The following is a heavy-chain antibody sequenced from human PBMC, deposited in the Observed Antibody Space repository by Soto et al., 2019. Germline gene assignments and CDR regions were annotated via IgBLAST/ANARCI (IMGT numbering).Heavy chain of an antibody. CDR2: IIPIFGTA. CDR3: ARAPYDILPGYYPYYYYYGMDV. CDR1: GGTFSSYA. Sequence: QVQLVQSGAEVKKPGSSVKVSCKASGGTFSSYAISWVRQAPGQGLEWMGGIIPIFGTANYAQKFQGRVTITADESTGTAYMELRSLRSEDTAVYYCARAPYDILPGYYPYYYYYGMDVWGQGTTVTVSS. D-gene: IGHD3-9*01. J-gene: IGHJ6*02. V-gene: IGHV1-69*12.